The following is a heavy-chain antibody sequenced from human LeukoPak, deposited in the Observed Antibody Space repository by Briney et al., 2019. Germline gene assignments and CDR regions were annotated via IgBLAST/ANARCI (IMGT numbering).Heavy chain of an antibody. D-gene: IGHD3-10*01. J-gene: IGHJ4*02. Sequence: GGSLRLPCAASGFTFSSYGMHGVRQAPGRGRGGGAFIRYDGSNKYYADSVKGRFTISRDNSKNTLYLQMNSLRAEDSAVYYCAKDGYYYGSGSLDYWGQGTLVTVSS. CDR3: AKDGYYYGSGSLDY. CDR1: GFTFSSYG. V-gene: IGHV3-30*02. CDR2: IRYDGSNK.